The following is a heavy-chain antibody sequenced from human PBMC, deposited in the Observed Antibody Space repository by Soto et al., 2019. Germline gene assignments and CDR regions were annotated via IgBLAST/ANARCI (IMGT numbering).Heavy chain of an antibody. V-gene: IGHV1-58*01. CDR1: GFTFTSSA. D-gene: IGHD3-10*01. CDR3: AADWGGFGEFSDGMDV. J-gene: IGHJ6*02. Sequence: SVKVSCKASGFTFTSSAVQWVRQARGQRLEWIGWIVVGSGNTNYAQKFQERVTITRDMSTSTAYMELSSLRSEDTAVYYCAADWGGFGEFSDGMDVWGQGTTVTVSS. CDR2: IVVGSGNT.